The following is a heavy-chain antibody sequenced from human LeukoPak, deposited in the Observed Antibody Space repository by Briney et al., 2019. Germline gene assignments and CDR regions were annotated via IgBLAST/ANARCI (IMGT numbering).Heavy chain of an antibody. J-gene: IGHJ6*03. CDR3: ARAKAAAGYYYMDV. V-gene: IGHV4-4*07. CDR1: GGSISSYY. D-gene: IGHD6-13*01. Sequence: SETLSLTCTVSGGSISSYYWSWIRQPAGKGLEWIGRIYTSGSTNYNPSLQSRVTMSVDKSKIQFSLKLSSVTAADTAVYYCARAKAAAGYYYMDVWGKGTTVTVSS. CDR2: IYTSGST.